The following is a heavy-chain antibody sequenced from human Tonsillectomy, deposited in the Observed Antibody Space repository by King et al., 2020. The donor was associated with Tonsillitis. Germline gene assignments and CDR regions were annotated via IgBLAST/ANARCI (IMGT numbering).Heavy chain of an antibody. J-gene: IGHJ4*02. CDR3: ARVVTHHYITSWYFDY. Sequence: VQLVESGGGLVKPGGSLRLSCAPSGFTFSSYSMNWVRQAPGKGLEWVSSISSSSTYIYYADSVKGRFTISRDNAKNSLYLQMNSLRAEETAVYYCARVVTHHYITSWYFDYWGQGTLVTVSS. CDR1: GFTFSSYS. CDR2: ISSSSTYI. D-gene: IGHD6-13*01. V-gene: IGHV3-21*01.